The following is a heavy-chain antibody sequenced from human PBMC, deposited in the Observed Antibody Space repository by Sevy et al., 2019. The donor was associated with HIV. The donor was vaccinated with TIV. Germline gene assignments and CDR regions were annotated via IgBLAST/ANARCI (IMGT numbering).Heavy chain of an antibody. CDR2: ISSSGSTI. D-gene: IGHD3-3*01. Sequence: GSLRLSCAASGFTFSSYEMNWVRQAPGKGLEWVSYISSSGSTIYYADSVKGRFTISRDNAKNSLYLQMNSLRAEDTAVYYCARDSYDFWSGYYKPTNWFDPWGQGTLVTVSS. CDR1: GFTFSSYE. J-gene: IGHJ5*02. CDR3: ARDSYDFWSGYYKPTNWFDP. V-gene: IGHV3-48*03.